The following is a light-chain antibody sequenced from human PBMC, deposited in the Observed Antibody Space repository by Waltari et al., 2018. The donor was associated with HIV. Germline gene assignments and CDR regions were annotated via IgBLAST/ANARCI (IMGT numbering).Light chain of an antibody. J-gene: IGKJ2*01. Sequence: EIVLTQSPGTLSLSPGERATLSCRASHNVSSNYLSWYQQKPGQAPRLLIYGASSRATGIPDRFSGSGSGTDFTLTISRLEPEDCAVYYCQQYGSSPLYTFGQGTKLEIK. V-gene: IGKV3-20*01. CDR3: QQYGSSPLYT. CDR2: GAS. CDR1: HNVSSNY.